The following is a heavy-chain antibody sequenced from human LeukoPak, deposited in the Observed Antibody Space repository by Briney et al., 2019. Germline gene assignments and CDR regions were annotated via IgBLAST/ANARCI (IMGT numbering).Heavy chain of an antibody. D-gene: IGHD3-10*01. CDR2: INHSGST. J-gene: IGHJ4*02. CDR3: ARRDRYYYGSGSYDY. CDR1: GGSFSGYY. V-gene: IGHV4-34*01. Sequence: PSQTLSLTCAVYGGSFSGYYWSWIRQPPGKGLEWIGEINHSGSTNYNPSLKSRVTISVDTSKNQFSLKLSSVTAADTAVYYCARRDRYYYGSGSYDYWGQGTLVTVSS.